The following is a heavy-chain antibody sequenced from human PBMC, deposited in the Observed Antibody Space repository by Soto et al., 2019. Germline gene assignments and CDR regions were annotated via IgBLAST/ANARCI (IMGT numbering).Heavy chain of an antibody. CDR1: GFAFTSSA. J-gene: IGHJ3*02. CDR3: AALYYYDSSGYSDAFDI. V-gene: IGHV1-58*01. Sequence: GASVKVSCKASGFAFTSSAVQWLRQARGQRLEWIGWIAVGSGNTNYAQKFQERVTITRDMSTSTAYMELSSLRSEDTAVYYCAALYYYDSSGYSDAFDIWGQGTMVTVSS. D-gene: IGHD3-22*01. CDR2: IAVGSGNT.